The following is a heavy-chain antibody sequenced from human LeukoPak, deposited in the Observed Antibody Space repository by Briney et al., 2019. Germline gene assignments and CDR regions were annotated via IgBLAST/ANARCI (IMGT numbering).Heavy chain of an antibody. Sequence: SETLSLTCTVSGGSIRSSYYYWGWIRQPPGKGLEWIGEINHSGSTNYNPSLKSRVTISVDTSKKQFSLKLSSVTAADTAVYYCVTYYFDSSGPKKNYWGQGTLVAVSS. D-gene: IGHD3-22*01. J-gene: IGHJ4*02. V-gene: IGHV4-39*07. CDR2: INHSGST. CDR3: VTYYFDSSGPKKNY. CDR1: GGSIRSSYYY.